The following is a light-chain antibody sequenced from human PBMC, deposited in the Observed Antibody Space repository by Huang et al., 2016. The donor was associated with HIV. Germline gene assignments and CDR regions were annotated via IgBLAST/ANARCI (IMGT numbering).Light chain of an antibody. J-gene: IGKJ2*01. CDR3: QQYDNCST. CDR1: QGISDW. CDR2: NAS. V-gene: IGKV1-5*03. Sequence: DIQMTQSPSTLSASVGDRVTITCRASQGISDWLAWYQQKPGKAPKLLIYNASNLEYGVPSRFSSSGSGTEFTLTISSLQPDDFATYYCQQYDNCSTFAQGTKLEIQ.